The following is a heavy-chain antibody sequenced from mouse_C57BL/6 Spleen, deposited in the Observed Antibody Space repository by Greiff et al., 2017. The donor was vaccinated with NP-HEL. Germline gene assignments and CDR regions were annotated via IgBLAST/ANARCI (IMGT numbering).Heavy chain of an antibody. Sequence: VQLQQPGAELVKPGASVKMSCKASGYTFTSYWITWVKQRPGQGLEWIGDIYPGSGSTNYNEKFKSKATLTVDTSSSTAYMQLSSLTSEDSAVYYCATTMVTTNYFDDWGQGTTLTVSS. J-gene: IGHJ2*01. D-gene: IGHD2-2*01. CDR1: GYTFTSYW. V-gene: IGHV1-55*01. CDR3: ATTMVTTNYFDD. CDR2: IYPGSGST.